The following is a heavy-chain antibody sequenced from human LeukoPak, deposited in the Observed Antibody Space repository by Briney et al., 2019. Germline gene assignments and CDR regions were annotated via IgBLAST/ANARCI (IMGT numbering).Heavy chain of an antibody. CDR3: ARVKSTVTQGYFDY. Sequence: SETLSLTCTVSGSSISSYYWSWIRQPPGKGLEWIGYIYYSGSTNYNPSLKSRVTISVDTSKNQFSLKLSSVTAADTAVYYCARVKSTVTQGYFDYWGQGTLVTVSS. D-gene: IGHD4-17*01. J-gene: IGHJ4*02. CDR2: IYYSGST. V-gene: IGHV4-59*01. CDR1: GSSISSYY.